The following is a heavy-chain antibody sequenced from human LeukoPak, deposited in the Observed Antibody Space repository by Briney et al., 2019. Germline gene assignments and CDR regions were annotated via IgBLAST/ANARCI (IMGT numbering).Heavy chain of an antibody. Sequence: PGRSLRLSCAASGFTFSSYAMHWVRQAPGKGLEWVAVISYDGSKKYYADSVKGRFTISRDNSKNTLYLQMNSLRAEDTAVYYCARGGEYYDILTGYYNLGWFDPWGQGTLVTVSS. V-gene: IGHV3-30-3*01. CDR2: ISYDGSKK. CDR3: ARGGEYYDILTGYYNLGWFDP. D-gene: IGHD3-9*01. CDR1: GFTFSSYA. J-gene: IGHJ5*02.